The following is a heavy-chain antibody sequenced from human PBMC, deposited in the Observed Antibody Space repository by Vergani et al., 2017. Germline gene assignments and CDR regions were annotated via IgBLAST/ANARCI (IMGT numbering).Heavy chain of an antibody. CDR3: AKLGDCSTTSCYRGFLTY. Sequence: VQLQESGPGLVKPSETLSLTCTVSNDSVSNTFYYWGWIRQTPGKGLEWVSSISGSGEYTFHTESVKGRFTISRDNAKNTLGLQMNSLGVEDTAVYYCAKLGDCSTTSCYRGFLTYWGQGTLVTVSS. D-gene: IGHD2-2*02. J-gene: IGHJ4*02. CDR2: ISGSGEYT. V-gene: IGHV3-23*01. CDR1: NDSVSNTFY.